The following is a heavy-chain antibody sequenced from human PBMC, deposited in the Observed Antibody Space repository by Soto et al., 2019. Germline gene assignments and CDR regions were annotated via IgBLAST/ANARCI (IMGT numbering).Heavy chain of an antibody. CDR3: ARFSWYDGDSITNYYMDF. CDR2: ISYTGNT. D-gene: IGHD6-13*01. Sequence: LQESGPGLVKPSETLSLTCSVFGDSISSRSYYWAWIRRPPGMGLEWIASISYTGNTYYNPSLKSRGAISGDTSKNQFSMKLSFVTAADTAVYYCARFSWYDGDSITNYYMDFWGNGATVTVSS. CDR1: GDSISSRSYY. J-gene: IGHJ6*03. V-gene: IGHV4-39*01.